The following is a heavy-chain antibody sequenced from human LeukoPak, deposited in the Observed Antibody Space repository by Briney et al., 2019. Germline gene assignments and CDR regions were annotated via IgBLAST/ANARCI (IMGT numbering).Heavy chain of an antibody. Sequence: GGSLRLSCAASGFTVSSNYMSWVRQAPGKGLEWVSVIYSGGSTYYADSVKGRFTISRDNSKNTLYLQMNSLGAEDTAVYYCARGGFYCSGGSCYVSWGQGTLVTVSS. V-gene: IGHV3-53*01. CDR2: IYSGGST. J-gene: IGHJ5*02. CDR1: GFTVSSNY. CDR3: ARGGFYCSGGSCYVS. D-gene: IGHD2-15*01.